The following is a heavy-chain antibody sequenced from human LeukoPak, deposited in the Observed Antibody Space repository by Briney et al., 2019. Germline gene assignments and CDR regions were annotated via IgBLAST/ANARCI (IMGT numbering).Heavy chain of an antibody. V-gene: IGHV1-18*01. CDR3: ARDEDYGGNSVY. J-gene: IGHJ4*02. CDR2: ISAYNGNT. Sequence: ASVKVSCKAAGYTFTSYGISWVRQAPGQGLEWMGWISAYNGNTNYAQKLQGRVTMTKNTSTSTASMELRSLRSDDTAVYYCARDEDYGGNSVYWGQGTLVTVSS. CDR1: GYTFTSYG. D-gene: IGHD4-23*01.